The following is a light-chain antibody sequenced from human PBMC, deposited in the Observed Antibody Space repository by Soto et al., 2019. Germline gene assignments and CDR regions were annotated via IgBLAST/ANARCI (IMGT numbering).Light chain of an antibody. CDR2: GAS. Sequence: IVMTQSPATLSVSPGERATLSCRASQSVSSNLAWYQQKPDQAPRLHIYGASTRATGIPARFSGSGSGTEFTLTISSLQSEDFAVYYCQQYNNWPPWTFGQGTKVEIK. CDR3: QQYNNWPPWT. J-gene: IGKJ1*01. V-gene: IGKV3-15*01. CDR1: QSVSSN.